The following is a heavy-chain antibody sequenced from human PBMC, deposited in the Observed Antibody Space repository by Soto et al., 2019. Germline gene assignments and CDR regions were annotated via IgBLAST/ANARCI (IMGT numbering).Heavy chain of an antibody. Sequence: QVQLQESGPGLVKPSETLSLTCTVSGGSVSSGSYYWSWIRQPPGKGLEWIGYIYYSGSTNYNPSLKSRVTISVDTSKNQFSLKLSSVTAADTAVYYCAREDIVVLPAARYYYYGMDVWGQGTTVTVSS. CDR1: GGSVSSGSYY. CDR3: AREDIVVLPAARYYYYGMDV. J-gene: IGHJ6*02. V-gene: IGHV4-61*01. CDR2: IYYSGST. D-gene: IGHD2-2*01.